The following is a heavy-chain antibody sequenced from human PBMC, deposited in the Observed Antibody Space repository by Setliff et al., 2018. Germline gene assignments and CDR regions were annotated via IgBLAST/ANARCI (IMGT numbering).Heavy chain of an antibody. J-gene: IGHJ6*03. D-gene: IGHD4-4*01. CDR1: GGSISSYY. Sequence: SETLSLTCTVSGGSISSYYWSWIRQPAGKGLEWIGRIYTSGSTNYNPSLKSRVTMSVDTSKNQFSLKLSSVTATDTAVYYCARVSTVTTWPYYYYMDVWGKGTTVTVSS. V-gene: IGHV4-4*07. CDR3: ARVSTVTTWPYYYYMDV. CDR2: IYTSGST.